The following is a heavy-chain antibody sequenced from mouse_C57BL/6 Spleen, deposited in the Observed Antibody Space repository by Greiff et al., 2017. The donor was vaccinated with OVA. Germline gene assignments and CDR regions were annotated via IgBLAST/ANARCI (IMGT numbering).Heavy chain of an antibody. Sequence: VQLQQPGAELVMPGASVKLSCKASGYTFTSYWMHWVKQRPGQGLEWIGEIDPSDSYTNYNQKFKGKSTLTVDKSSSTAYMQLSSLTSEDSAVYYCARGGYSNRFDYWGQGTTLTVSS. CDR3: ARGGYSNRFDY. CDR2: IDPSDSYT. CDR1: GYTFTSYW. V-gene: IGHV1-69*01. D-gene: IGHD2-5*01. J-gene: IGHJ2*01.